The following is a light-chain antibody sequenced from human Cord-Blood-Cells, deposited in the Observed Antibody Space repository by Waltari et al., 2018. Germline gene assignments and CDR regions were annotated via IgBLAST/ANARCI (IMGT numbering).Light chain of an antibody. CDR2: EVS. Sequence: QPALTQPPSASGSPGQSVPISCTGTTSHVGGHNYVPWYQQHPGKAPKLMIYEVSKRPSGVPDRFSGSKSGNTASLTVSGLQAEDEADYYCSSYAGSNNYVFGTGTKVTVL. CDR1: TSHVGGHNY. V-gene: IGLV2-8*01. CDR3: SSYAGSNNYV. J-gene: IGLJ1*01.